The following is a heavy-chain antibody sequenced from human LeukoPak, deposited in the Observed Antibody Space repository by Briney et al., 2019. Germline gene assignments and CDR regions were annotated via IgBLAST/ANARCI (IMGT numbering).Heavy chain of an antibody. CDR3: VRGYSGSFLDS. Sequence: GGSLRLSCAASGFTFSSYWMHWVRQAPGKGLVWVSRINSDGSTRSYADFVKGRFTISRDNAKNTLSLQMNSLRAEDTAVYYCVRGYSGSFLDSWGQGTLVTVS. V-gene: IGHV3-74*01. D-gene: IGHD1-26*01. CDR1: GFTFSSYW. CDR2: INSDGSTR. J-gene: IGHJ4*02.